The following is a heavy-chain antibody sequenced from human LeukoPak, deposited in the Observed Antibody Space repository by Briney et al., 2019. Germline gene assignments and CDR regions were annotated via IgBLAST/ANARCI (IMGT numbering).Heavy chain of an antibody. CDR3: ARDNAVTLDY. V-gene: IGHV3-74*01. CDR2: INTDGSSA. Sequence: GGTLRLSCAASGITFSSYGMSWVRQAPGKGLEWVSRINTDGSSASYADSVKGRFTISRDNAKNTLYLQMNSLRAEDTAVYYCARDNAVTLDYWGQGTLVTVSS. CDR1: GITFSSYG. J-gene: IGHJ4*02. D-gene: IGHD6-19*01.